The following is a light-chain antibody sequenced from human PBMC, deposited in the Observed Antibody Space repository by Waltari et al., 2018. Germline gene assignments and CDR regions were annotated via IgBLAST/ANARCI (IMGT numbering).Light chain of an antibody. CDR2: WAS. Sequence: DVVLTQSPDSLAVSLGERATVTCRSSHSLLYYSNGKNYLAWYQQRQGQPPKLLISWASTRESGVPDRFSGSGSGTDFTLTINSLQPEDVAVYYCQQYYRSRSFGQGTKVEIK. V-gene: IGKV4-1*01. CDR3: QQYYRSRS. J-gene: IGKJ1*01. CDR1: HSLLYYSNGKNY.